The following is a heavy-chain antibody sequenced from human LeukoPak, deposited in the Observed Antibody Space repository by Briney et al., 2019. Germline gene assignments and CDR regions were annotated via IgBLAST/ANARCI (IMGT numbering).Heavy chain of an antibody. CDR3: ARVRIVGAMVFDY. V-gene: IGHV4-4*02. D-gene: IGHD1-26*01. J-gene: IGHJ4*02. CDR2: IYHNGST. CDR1: GGSISTGNW. Sequence: SGTLSLTCAVSGGSISTGNWWTWVRQSPDKGLEWIGEIYHNGSTYYNPSLKSRVTISVDTSKNQFSLKLSSVTAADTAVYYCARVRIVGAMVFDYWGQGTLVTVSS.